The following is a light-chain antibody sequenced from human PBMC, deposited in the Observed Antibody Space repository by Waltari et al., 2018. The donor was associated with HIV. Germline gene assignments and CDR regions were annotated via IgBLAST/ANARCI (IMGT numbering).Light chain of an antibody. J-gene: IGKJ1*01. CDR3: LQDYNYPLT. V-gene: IGKV1-6*01. CDR1: QGIRND. Sequence: AIQMTQSPSSLSASVGDRVPITCRASQGIRNDLGWFQHKPGKAPKLLIYTASSLQSGVPARFSGSGAGTDFTLTISNLQPEDFATYYCLQDYNYPLTFGQGTKVEIK. CDR2: TAS.